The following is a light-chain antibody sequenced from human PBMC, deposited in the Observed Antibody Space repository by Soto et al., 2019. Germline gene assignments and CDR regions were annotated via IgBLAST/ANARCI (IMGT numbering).Light chain of an antibody. V-gene: IGKV1D-13*01. CDR3: QQFHNYPVS. CDR2: DAS. J-gene: IGKJ4*01. CDR1: QGISNA. Sequence: AIELTQSPSSLSASVGDRVTITCRASQGISNALAWYQQKPGEAPKLLIDDASNMENGVPSRFSGSGSGTDFSLTIDSLHHEDFATYYCQQFHNYPVSFGGGTRWIS.